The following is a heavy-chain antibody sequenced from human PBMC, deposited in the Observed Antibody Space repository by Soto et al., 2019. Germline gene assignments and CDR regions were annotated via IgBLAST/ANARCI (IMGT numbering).Heavy chain of an antibody. V-gene: IGHV3-7*01. Sequence: TGGSLRLSCAASGFTFSSYWMSWVRQAPGKGLEWVANIKQDGSEKYYVDSVKGRFTISRDNAKNSLYLQMNSLRAEDTAVYYCARYYDFWSGFLPRPNWFDPWGQGTLVTVSS. CDR3: ARYYDFWSGFLPRPNWFDP. CDR1: GFTFSSYW. J-gene: IGHJ5*02. CDR2: IKQDGSEK. D-gene: IGHD3-3*01.